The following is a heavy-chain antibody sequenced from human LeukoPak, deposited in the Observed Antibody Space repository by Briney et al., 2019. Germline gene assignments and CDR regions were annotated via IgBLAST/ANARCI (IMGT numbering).Heavy chain of an antibody. CDR3: ARLRQKYFQH. J-gene: IGHJ1*01. V-gene: IGHV4-34*01. Sequence: SETLSLTCAVYAASFSGYSWSWIRQPPGKGLEWIGEINHSGSTNYNPSLKSRVTISVDTSKNQFSLKLSSVTAADTAVYYCARLRQKYFQHWGQGTLVTVSS. CDR2: INHSGST. CDR1: AASFSGYS.